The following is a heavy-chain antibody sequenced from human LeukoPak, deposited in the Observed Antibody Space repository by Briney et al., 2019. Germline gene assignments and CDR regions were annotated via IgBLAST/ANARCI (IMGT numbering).Heavy chain of an antibody. CDR3: ARAQGAYCTNGVCRNWFDP. CDR2: INPDSGGT. Sequence: ASVKVSCKASGYTFTGYYIHWVRQAPGQGLEWMGWINPDSGGTNYAQEFQGRVTMTRDTSISTAYMELSRLRSDDTAVYYCARAQGAYCTNGVCRNWFDPWGQGTLVTVSS. D-gene: IGHD2-8*01. V-gene: IGHV1-2*02. J-gene: IGHJ5*02. CDR1: GYTFTGYY.